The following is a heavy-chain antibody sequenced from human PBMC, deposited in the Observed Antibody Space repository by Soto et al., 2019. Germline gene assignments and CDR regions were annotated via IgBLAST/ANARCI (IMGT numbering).Heavy chain of an antibody. J-gene: IGHJ5*02. CDR2: FDPEDGET. V-gene: IGHV1-24*01. CDR1: GYTLTELS. D-gene: IGHD3-9*01. Sequence: ASVKVSCKVSGYTLTELSMHWVRQAPGKGLEWMGGFDPEDGETIYAQKFQGRVTMTEDTSTDTAYMELSSLRSEDTAVYYCATDRRVLRYFDWYRFDPWGQGTLVTVSS. CDR3: ATDRRVLRYFDWYRFDP.